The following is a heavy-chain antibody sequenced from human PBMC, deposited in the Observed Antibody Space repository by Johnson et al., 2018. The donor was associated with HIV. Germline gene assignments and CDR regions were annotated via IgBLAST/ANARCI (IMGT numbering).Heavy chain of an antibody. D-gene: IGHD4-17*01. CDR3: AKGENDYGDYGLDAFDI. Sequence: VQLVESGGGVVQPGRSLRLSCAASGFTFSSYGMHWVRQAPGKGLEWVAVIWYDGSNKYYADSVKGRFTISRDNSKNTLYLQMNSLRAEDTAVYYCAKGENDYGDYGLDAFDIWGQGTMVTVSS. CDR2: IWYDGSNK. V-gene: IGHV3-33*06. J-gene: IGHJ3*02. CDR1: GFTFSSYG.